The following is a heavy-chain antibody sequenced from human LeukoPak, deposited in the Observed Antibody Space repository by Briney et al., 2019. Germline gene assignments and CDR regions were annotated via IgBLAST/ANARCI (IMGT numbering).Heavy chain of an antibody. Sequence: GASVKVSCKASGYTFTSYGISWVRQAPGQGLEWMGWISAYNGNTNYAQKLQGRVTMTTDTSTSTAYMELRSPRSDDTAVYYCARVSGSYYPTIQYYFDYWGQGTLVTVSS. CDR3: ARVSGSYYPTIQYYFDY. J-gene: IGHJ4*02. V-gene: IGHV1-18*01. CDR1: GYTFTSYG. CDR2: ISAYNGNT. D-gene: IGHD1-26*01.